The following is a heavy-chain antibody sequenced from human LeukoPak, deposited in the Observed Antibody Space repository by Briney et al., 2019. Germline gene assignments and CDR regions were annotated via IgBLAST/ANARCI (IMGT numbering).Heavy chain of an antibody. V-gene: IGHV3-48*03. D-gene: IGHD6-19*01. CDR1: GFTFSSYE. CDR3: ARGPYTSVSKYFDY. J-gene: IGHJ4*02. Sequence: GGSLRLSCAASGFTFSSYEMNWVRQAPGKGLEWVSYISSSGSTIYYADSVKGRFTISRDNAKNSLYLQINSLRAEDTAVYYCARGPYTSVSKYFDYWGQGTLVTVSS. CDR2: ISSSGSTI.